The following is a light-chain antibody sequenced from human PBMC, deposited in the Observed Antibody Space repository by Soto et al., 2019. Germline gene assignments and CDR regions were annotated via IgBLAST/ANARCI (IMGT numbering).Light chain of an antibody. CDR2: GAS. Sequence: EIVLTQSPDTLSLSPGDRATLSCRASQTVIHNHLAWHQQKPGQTPRLLVYGASSRATGIPDRFSGSGSGTDSTLTISRLEPEDFAVYYCQQYGSSPITFGQGTRLEIK. J-gene: IGKJ5*01. V-gene: IGKV3-20*01. CDR1: QTVIHNH. CDR3: QQYGSSPIT.